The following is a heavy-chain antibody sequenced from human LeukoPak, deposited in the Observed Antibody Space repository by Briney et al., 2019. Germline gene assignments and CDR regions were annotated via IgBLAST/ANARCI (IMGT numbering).Heavy chain of an antibody. CDR3: AKVLSGYYYYMDV. CDR1: GFTFSSYA. D-gene: IGHD5/OR15-5a*01. Sequence: GGSLRLSCAASGFTFSSYAMSWVRQAPGKGLEWVSGIGGSGASTFYADSVQGRFTISRDNSKNTLYLQMNSLRAEDTAVYYCAKVLSGYYYYMDVWGKGTTVTVS. CDR2: IGGSGAST. V-gene: IGHV3-23*01. J-gene: IGHJ6*03.